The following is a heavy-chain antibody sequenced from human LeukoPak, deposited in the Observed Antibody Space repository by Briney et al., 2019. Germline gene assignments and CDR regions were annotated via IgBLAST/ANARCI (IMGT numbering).Heavy chain of an antibody. CDR2: INAGNGNT. CDR3: ARADLVRNYYGMDV. CDR1: GYTFTSYA. V-gene: IGHV1-3*01. D-gene: IGHD4-23*01. Sequence: ASVKVSCKASGYTFTSYAMHWVRQAPGQRLEGMGWINAGNGNTKYSQKFQGRVTITRDTSASTAYMELSSLRSEDTAVYYCARADLVRNYYGMDVWGKGTTVTVSS. J-gene: IGHJ6*04.